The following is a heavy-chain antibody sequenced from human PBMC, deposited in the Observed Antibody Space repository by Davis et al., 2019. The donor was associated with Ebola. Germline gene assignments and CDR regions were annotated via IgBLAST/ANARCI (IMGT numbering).Heavy chain of an antibody. CDR2: INTNTGNP. J-gene: IGHJ4*02. Sequence: ASVKVSCKASGYTFTSYGVSWVRQAPGQGLEWMGWINTNTGNPTYAQGFTGRFVFSLDTSVSTAYLQISSLKAEDTAVYYCARFEQQLVLGWGDFDYWGQGTLVTVSS. V-gene: IGHV7-4-1*02. D-gene: IGHD6-13*01. CDR1: GYTFTSYG. CDR3: ARFEQQLVLGWGDFDY.